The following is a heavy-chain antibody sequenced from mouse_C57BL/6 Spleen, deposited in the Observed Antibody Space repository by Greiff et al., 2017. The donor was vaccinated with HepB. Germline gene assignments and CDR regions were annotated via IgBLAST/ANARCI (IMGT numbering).Heavy chain of an antibody. D-gene: IGHD2-2*01. CDR2: ISSGSSTI. CDR1: GFTFSDYG. V-gene: IGHV5-17*01. CDR3: ARPVVTTGAWFAY. Sequence: EVQLQESGGGLVKPGGSLKLSCAASGFTFSDYGMHWVRQAPEKGLEWVAYISSGSSTIYYADTVKGRFTISRDNAKNTLFLQMTSLRSEDTAMYYCARPVVTTGAWFAYWGQGTLVTVSA. J-gene: IGHJ3*01.